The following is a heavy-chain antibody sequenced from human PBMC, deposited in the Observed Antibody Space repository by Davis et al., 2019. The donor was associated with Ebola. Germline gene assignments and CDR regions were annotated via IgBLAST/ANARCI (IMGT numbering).Heavy chain of an antibody. CDR2: IIADGSGA. J-gene: IGHJ6*03. CDR3: AKAYCAADCSYILHFYQYMDV. D-gene: IGHD2-21*01. Sequence: GESLKISCAASGFSFSNYWMHWVRQAPGKGLVWVSRIIADGSGADYADSVKGRFTISRDKSNNTLDLQMNILTPEDTAVYYCAKAYCAADCSYILHFYQYMDVWGKGTTVTVS. V-gene: IGHV3-74*01. CDR1: GFSFSNYW.